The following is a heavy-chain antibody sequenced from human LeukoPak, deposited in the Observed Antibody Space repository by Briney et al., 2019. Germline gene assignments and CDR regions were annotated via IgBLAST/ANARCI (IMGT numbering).Heavy chain of an antibody. CDR1: GGSISSGDSC. D-gene: IGHD3-22*01. CDR3: ARPYYYDSRIDP. J-gene: IGHJ5*02. CDR2: TYYSGST. Sequence: PSETLSLTCTVSGGSISSGDSCWSWIRQPPGKGLEWIGYTYYSGSTYYNPSLKNRVYISVDTSKNQFSLNLSAVTAADTAVYYCARPYYYDSRIDPWGQGTLVAVSS. V-gene: IGHV4-30-4*01.